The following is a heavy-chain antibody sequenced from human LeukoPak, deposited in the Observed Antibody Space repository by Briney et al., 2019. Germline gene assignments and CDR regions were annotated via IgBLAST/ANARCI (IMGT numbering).Heavy chain of an antibody. CDR2: INPNSGGT. CDR1: GGTFSSYA. D-gene: IGHD2-2*02. J-gene: IGHJ5*02. V-gene: IGHV1-2*06. Sequence: ASVKVSCKASGGTFSSYAISWVRQAPGQGLEWMGRINPNSGGTNYAQKFQGRVTMTRDTSISTAYMELSRLRSDDTAVYYCARDAPAAIMTNWFDPWGQGTLVTVSS. CDR3: ARDAPAAIMTNWFDP.